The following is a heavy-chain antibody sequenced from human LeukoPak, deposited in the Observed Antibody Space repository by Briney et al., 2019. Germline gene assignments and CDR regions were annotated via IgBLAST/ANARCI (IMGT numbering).Heavy chain of an antibody. D-gene: IGHD3-22*01. V-gene: IGHV3-48*04. CDR1: GFTFSSYS. CDR3: ARGRYYDSSGPPDAFDI. J-gene: IGHJ3*02. CDR2: ISSGGSTI. Sequence: GGSLRLSCAASGFTFSSYSMNWVRQAPGKGLEWVSYISSGGSTIYYADSVEGRFTISRDNAKNSLFLQMNTLRAEDTAVYYCARGRYYDSSGPPDAFDIWGQGTMVTVSS.